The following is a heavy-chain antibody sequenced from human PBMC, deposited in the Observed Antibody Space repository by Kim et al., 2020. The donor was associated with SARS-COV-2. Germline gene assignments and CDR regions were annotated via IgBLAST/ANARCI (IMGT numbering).Heavy chain of an antibody. CDR3: ARSSGWSKGFDY. Sequence: SETLSLTCAVYGGSFSGYYWSWIRQPPGKGLEWIGEINHSGSTNYNPSLKSRVTISVDTSKNQFSLKLSSVTAADTAVYYCARSSGWSKGFDYWGQGTLVTVSS. V-gene: IGHV4-34*01. D-gene: IGHD6-19*01. CDR1: GGSFSGYY. J-gene: IGHJ4*02. CDR2: INHSGST.